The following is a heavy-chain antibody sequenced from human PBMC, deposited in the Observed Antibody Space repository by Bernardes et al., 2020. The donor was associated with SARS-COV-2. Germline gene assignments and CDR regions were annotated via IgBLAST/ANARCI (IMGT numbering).Heavy chain of an antibody. CDR3: ATVVGYSYGGGWFDP. D-gene: IGHD5-18*01. CDR2: ISADNGNT. Sequence: ASAKVSCKASGYTFTSYGISWVRQAPGQGLEWMGWISADNGNTNYAQKFQGRVTMTTDTSTSTAYMELRSLRSDDTAVYYCATVVGYSYGGGWFDPWGQGTLVTVSS. J-gene: IGHJ5*02. CDR1: GYTFTSYG. V-gene: IGHV1-18*01.